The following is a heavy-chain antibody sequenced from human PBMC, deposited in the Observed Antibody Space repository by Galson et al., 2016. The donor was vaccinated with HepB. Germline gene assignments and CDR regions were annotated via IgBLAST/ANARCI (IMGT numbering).Heavy chain of an antibody. Sequence: SLRLSCAASGFTFSSYAMSWVRQAPGKGLEWVSTISDSGGSTYSADSVKGRFTISRDNSKNTLYLQMKSLRAEDTAIYYGAKGPDFWSGYYHFDYWGQGTLVTVSS. CDR3: AKGPDFWSGYYHFDY. J-gene: IGHJ4*02. CDR2: ISDSGGST. V-gene: IGHV3-23*01. CDR1: GFTFSSYA. D-gene: IGHD3-3*01.